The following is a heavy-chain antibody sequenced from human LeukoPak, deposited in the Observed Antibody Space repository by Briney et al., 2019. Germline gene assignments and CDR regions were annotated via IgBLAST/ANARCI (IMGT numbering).Heavy chain of an antibody. D-gene: IGHD1-1*01. V-gene: IGHV4-61*02. J-gene: IGHJ4*02. CDR3: ARCPLVRRDFDY. Sequence: SETLSLTCTVSGGSISSGSYYWSWIRQPAGKGLEWIGRIYTSGSTNYNPSLKSRVTISVDTSKNQLSLKLSSVTAADTAVYYCARCPLVRRDFDYWGQGTLVTVSS. CDR1: GGSISSGSYY. CDR2: IYTSGST.